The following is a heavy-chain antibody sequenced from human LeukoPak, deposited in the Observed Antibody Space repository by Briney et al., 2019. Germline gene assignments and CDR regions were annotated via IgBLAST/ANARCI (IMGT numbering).Heavy chain of an antibody. D-gene: IGHD3-22*01. V-gene: IGHV1-46*01. CDR2: INPSGGST. CDR3: ARAYLYYDSSDIDY. Sequence: ASVKVPCKASEDTFTSYYMHWVRQAPGQGLEWMGIINPSGGSTSYAQKFQGRVTMTRDTSTSTVYMELSSLRSEDTAVYYCARAYLYYDSSDIDYWGQGTLVTVPS. CDR1: EDTFTSYY. J-gene: IGHJ4*02.